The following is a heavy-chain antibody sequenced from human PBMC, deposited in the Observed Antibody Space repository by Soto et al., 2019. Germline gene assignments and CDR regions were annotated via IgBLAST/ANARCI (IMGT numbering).Heavy chain of an antibody. CDR3: ASTPNVGWSYYYYYYMDV. CDR1: GGSISSYY. V-gene: IGHV4-59*01. CDR2: IYYSGST. J-gene: IGHJ6*03. Sequence: SETLSLTCTVSGGSISSYYWSWIRQPPGKGLEWIGYIYYSGSTNYNPSLKSRVTISVDTSKNQFSLKLSSVTAADTAVYYCASTPNVGWSYYYYYYMDVWGKGTTVTVSS. D-gene: IGHD3-3*01.